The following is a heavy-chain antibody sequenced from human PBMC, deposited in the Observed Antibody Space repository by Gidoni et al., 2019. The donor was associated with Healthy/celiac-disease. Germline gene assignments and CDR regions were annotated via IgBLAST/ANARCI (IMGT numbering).Heavy chain of an antibody. J-gene: IGHJ3*02. Sequence: QVQLQESGPGLVKPSETLSLTCTVSGGSISSYYWSWIRQPPGKGLEWIVYIYYSGSTNYNPSLKSRVTISVDTSKNQFSLKLSSVTAADTAVYYCARRVVVPAAIKDAFDIWGQGTMVTVSS. D-gene: IGHD2-2*01. CDR2: IYYSGST. CDR1: GGSISSYY. CDR3: ARRVVVPAAIKDAFDI. V-gene: IGHV4-59*01.